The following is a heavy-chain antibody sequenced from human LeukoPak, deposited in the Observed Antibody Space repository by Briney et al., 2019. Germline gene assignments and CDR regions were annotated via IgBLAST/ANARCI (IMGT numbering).Heavy chain of an antibody. CDR3: AREGYCSGGSCYFDY. D-gene: IGHD2-15*01. CDR1: GFTFSIYN. J-gene: IGHJ4*02. Sequence: GGSLRLSCTASGFTFSIYNMNWVRQAPGKGLEWVSYISSSSSSIYYADSVKGRFTISRDNSKNTLYLQMNSLRAEDTAVYYCAREGYCSGGSCYFDYWGQGTLVTVSS. V-gene: IGHV3-48*01. CDR2: ISSSSSSI.